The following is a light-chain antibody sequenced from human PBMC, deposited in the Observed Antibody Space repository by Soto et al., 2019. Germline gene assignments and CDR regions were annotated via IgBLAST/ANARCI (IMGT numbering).Light chain of an antibody. J-gene: IGLJ2*01. CDR1: SSDVGGYKY. CDR2: EVS. V-gene: IGLV2-14*01. Sequence: HSALTQPASVSGSPGQSITISCTGTSSDVGGYKYVSWYQQHPGKAPKLMIYEVSNRPSGISNRFSGSKSGNTASLTISGLQAEDEADYYCNSYTSNNTRVFGGGTKLTVL. CDR3: NSYTSNNTRV.